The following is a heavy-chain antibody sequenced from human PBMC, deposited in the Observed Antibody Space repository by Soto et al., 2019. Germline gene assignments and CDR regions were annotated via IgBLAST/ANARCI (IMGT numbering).Heavy chain of an antibody. V-gene: IGHV1-8*01. Sequence: QVQLVQSGAEVKKPGASVKVSCKSSGYTFTSYDINWVRQATGQGLEWMGWMNPNSGNTGYAQKFQGRVTMTRNTSISTGYMELSSLRTEGTAVYYCARWYYSDSSGYYPGMAVWGQGTTVTVSS. D-gene: IGHD3-22*01. CDR3: ARWYYSDSSGYYPGMAV. J-gene: IGHJ6*02. CDR1: GYTFTSYD. CDR2: MNPNSGNT.